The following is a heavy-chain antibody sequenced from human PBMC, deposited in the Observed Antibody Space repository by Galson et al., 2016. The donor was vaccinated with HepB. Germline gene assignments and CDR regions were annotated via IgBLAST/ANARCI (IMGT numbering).Heavy chain of an antibody. Sequence: SVKVSCKASGYTLTDYYIHWVRQAPGQGLEWMGFINPNVGSTTFAQKFQDRVTMTRDTSTSTVFMELSSLRSEDTAVYLCARGDLNYYYALDVWGQGTTVTVSS. CDR3: ARGDLNYYYALDV. J-gene: IGHJ6*02. CDR1: GYTLTDYY. D-gene: IGHD3-3*01. V-gene: IGHV1-46*01. CDR2: INPNVGST.